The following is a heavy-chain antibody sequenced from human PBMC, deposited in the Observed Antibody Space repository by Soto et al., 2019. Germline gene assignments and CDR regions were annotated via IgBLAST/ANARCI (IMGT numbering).Heavy chain of an antibody. V-gene: IGHV4-59*01. CDR1: AGSISSYY. Sequence: SETLSLTCTLSAGSISSYYWSWIRQPPGKGLEWIGYIYYSGSTNYNPSLKSRVTISVDTSKNQFSLKLSSVTAADTAVYYCAGDSSGYYSGAFDIWGQGTMVT. CDR2: IYYSGST. D-gene: IGHD3-22*01. CDR3: AGDSSGYYSGAFDI. J-gene: IGHJ3*02.